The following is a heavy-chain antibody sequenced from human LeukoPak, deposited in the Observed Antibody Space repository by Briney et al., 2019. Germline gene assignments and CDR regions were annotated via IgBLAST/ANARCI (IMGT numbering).Heavy chain of an antibody. CDR1: GGSLCISY. CDR3: SRVSRGDDILVFDY. J-gene: IGHJ4*02. CDR2: IYFNWST. D-gene: IGHD3-9*01. Sequence: PSETLSLTCSVSGGSLCISYGSWMPPPPGEGLEWWGYIYFNWSTNYNHTLNSRVTISVDTSKYQFSLKLSYVTAADTAVDYCSRVSRGDDILVFDYWGQGTLVTVSS. V-gene: IGHV4-59*01.